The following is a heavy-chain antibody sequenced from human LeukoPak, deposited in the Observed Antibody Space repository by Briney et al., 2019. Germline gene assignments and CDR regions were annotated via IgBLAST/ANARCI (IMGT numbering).Heavy chain of an antibody. V-gene: IGHV3-33*08. Sequence: GGSLRLSCAASGFTFSHYTMNWVRQAPGKGLEWVAVIWYGGSNKYYADSVKGRFTISRDNSKNTLYLQMNSLRAEDTAVYYCAGGRIGYDYWGQGTLVTVSS. D-gene: IGHD2-15*01. J-gene: IGHJ4*02. CDR1: GFTFSHYT. CDR2: IWYGGSNK. CDR3: AGGRIGYDY.